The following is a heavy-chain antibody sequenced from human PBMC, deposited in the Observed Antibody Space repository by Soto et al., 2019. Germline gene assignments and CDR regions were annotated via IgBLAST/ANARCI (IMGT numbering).Heavy chain of an antibody. D-gene: IGHD3-10*01. V-gene: IGHV4-61*05. CDR2: IYYSGTT. CDR3: AGGSDYYYYGMDV. CDR1: GDSISSSNYY. J-gene: IGHJ6*02. Sequence: PSETLSLTCTVSGDSISSSNYYWGWIRQPPGKGLEWIGYIYYSGTTNYNPSLKSRVTISVDTSKNQFSLKLNSVTAADTAVYFCAGGSDYYYYGMDVWGQGTTVTVSS.